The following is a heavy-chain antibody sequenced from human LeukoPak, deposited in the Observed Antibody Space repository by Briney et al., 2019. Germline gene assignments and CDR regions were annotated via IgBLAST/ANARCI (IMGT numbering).Heavy chain of an antibody. J-gene: IGHJ4*02. D-gene: IGHD3-10*01. CDR3: ARDNEAYYYGSGSPPPDY. V-gene: IGHV1-18*01. CDR2: ISAYNGNT. Sequence: VASVKVSCKASGYTFTSYGISWVRQAPGQGLEWMGWISAYNGNTNYAQKLQGRVTMTTDTSTRTAYMEQRSLRYDHTAVYYCARDNEAYYYGSGSPPPDYWGQGTLVTVSS. CDR1: GYTFTSYG.